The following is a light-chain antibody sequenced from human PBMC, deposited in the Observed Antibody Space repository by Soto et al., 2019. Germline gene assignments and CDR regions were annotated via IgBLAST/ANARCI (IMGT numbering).Light chain of an antibody. V-gene: IGLV1-47*01. Sequence: QSVLTQPPSASGTPGQRVTISCSGSGSNIGGHYVYWYQQLPGTAPKLLVYRNNQRPSGVPDRFSGSKSGPSASLAISGLRFEDESDYSWVSRDGSLSGWLFGGGTKLTVL. CDR3: VSRDGSLSGWL. CDR1: GSNIGGHY. J-gene: IGLJ3*02. CDR2: RNN.